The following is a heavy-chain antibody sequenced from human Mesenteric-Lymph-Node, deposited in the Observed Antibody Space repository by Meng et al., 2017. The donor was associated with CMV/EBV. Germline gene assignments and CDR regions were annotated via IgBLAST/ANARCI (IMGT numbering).Heavy chain of an antibody. Sequence: SQTLSLTCAVSDGSISTTNWWSWVRQSPGKGLEWIGEIYHDGSVNYNPSLTSRVTISVDPSKNQFSLKLTSVTAADTAVYYCARVPASVRWQGFDPWGQGILVTVSS. V-gene: IGHV4-4*02. D-gene: IGHD3-10*01. CDR3: ARVPASVRWQGFDP. CDR2: IYHDGSV. J-gene: IGHJ5*02. CDR1: DGSISTTNW.